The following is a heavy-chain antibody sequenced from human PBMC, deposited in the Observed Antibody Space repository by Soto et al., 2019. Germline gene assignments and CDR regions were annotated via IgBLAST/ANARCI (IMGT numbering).Heavy chain of an antibody. Sequence: SETLSLTCTVSGGSISSSSYYWGWIRQTPGEGLEWIGCISYGGTTSYNPSLKSRVIISVDTSKNQFSLKLTSVTAADTAVYYCSRGIPVWGQGTPVTVSS. CDR3: SRGIPV. CDR2: ISYGGTT. V-gene: IGHV4-31*03. D-gene: IGHD2-2*02. CDR1: GGSISSSSYY. J-gene: IGHJ4*02.